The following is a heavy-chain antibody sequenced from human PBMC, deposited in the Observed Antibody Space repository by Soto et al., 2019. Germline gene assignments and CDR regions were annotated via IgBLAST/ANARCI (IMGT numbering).Heavy chain of an antibody. CDR3: ARDRYDSSGYYYVGYYYYYYGMDV. CDR1: GFTFSSYG. CDR2: IWYDGSNK. J-gene: IGHJ6*02. D-gene: IGHD3-22*01. V-gene: IGHV3-33*01. Sequence: GGSLRLSCAASGFTFSSYGMHWVRQAPGKGLEWVAVIWYDGSNKYYADSVKGRFTISRDNSKNTLYLQMNSLRAEDTAVYYCARDRYDSSGYYYVGYYYYYYGMDVWGQGTTVTVSS.